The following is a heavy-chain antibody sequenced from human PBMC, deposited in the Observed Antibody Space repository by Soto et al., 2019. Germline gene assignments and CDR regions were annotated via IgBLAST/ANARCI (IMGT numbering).Heavy chain of an antibody. CDR3: AMAKNTLYNWFDP. CDR1: GGSINSYY. J-gene: IGHJ5*02. Sequence: SETLSLTCTVSGGSINSYYWSWIRQPPGKGLEWIGQIYYTGSTNYNPSLKGRVTISVDRSKNQFSLRLSSVTAADTAVYYCAMAKNTLYNWFDPWGQGTLVTVSS. V-gene: IGHV4-59*08. CDR2: IYYTGST. D-gene: IGHD3-16*01.